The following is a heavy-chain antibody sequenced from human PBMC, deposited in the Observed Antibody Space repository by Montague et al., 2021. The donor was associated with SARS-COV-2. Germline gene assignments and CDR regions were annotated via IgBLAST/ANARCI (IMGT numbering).Heavy chain of an antibody. J-gene: IGHJ4*02. CDR3: ARHGKTRIAMLVVVIGYFDY. CDR1: GGSISSRSYY. V-gene: IGHV4-39*01. D-gene: IGHD3-22*01. CDR2: IYYSGST. Sequence: SETLSLTCTVSGGSISSRSYYWGWIRQPPGKGLEWIGSIYYSGSTYYNPSLKSRVTISVDTSKDQLSLKLSSVTAADTAVYYCARHGKTRIAMLVVVIGYFDYWGQGTLVTVSS.